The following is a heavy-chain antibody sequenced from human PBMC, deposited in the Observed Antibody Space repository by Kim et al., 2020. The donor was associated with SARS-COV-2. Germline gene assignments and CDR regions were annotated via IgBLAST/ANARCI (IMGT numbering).Heavy chain of an antibody. Sequence: SETLSLTCTVSGGSISSSSYYWGWIRQPPGKGLEWIGSIYYSGSTYYNPSLKSRVTISVDTSKNQFSLKLSSVTAADTAVYYCARTRRGSSWYFDYWGQG. CDR3: ARTRRGSSWYFDY. CDR1: GGSISSSSYY. V-gene: IGHV4-39*01. CDR2: IYYSGST. D-gene: IGHD6-13*01. J-gene: IGHJ4*02.